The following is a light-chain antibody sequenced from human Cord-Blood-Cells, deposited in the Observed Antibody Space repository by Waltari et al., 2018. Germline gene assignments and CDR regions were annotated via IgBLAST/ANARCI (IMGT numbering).Light chain of an antibody. V-gene: IGKV3-20*01. CDR2: GAS. CDR1: PSVSRSY. CDR3: QQYGSSLYT. Sequence: EIVLTQSPGTLSLSPGERATLSCRASPSVSRSYLAWYQQKPGQAPRLLIYGASSRATGIPDRFSGSGSGTDFTLTISRLEPEDFAVYYCQQYGSSLYTFGQGTKLEIK. J-gene: IGKJ2*01.